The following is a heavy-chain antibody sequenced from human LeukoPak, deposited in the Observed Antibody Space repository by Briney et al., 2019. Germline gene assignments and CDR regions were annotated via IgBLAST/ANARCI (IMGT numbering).Heavy chain of an antibody. CDR3: ARNPRYQVFGMGKKGANYYYYMDV. Sequence: PGGSLRLSCAASGFTFSSYSMNWVRQAPGKGLEWVSSISSSSSYIYYADSVKGRFTISRDNAKNSLYLQMNSLRAEDTAVYYCARNPRYQVFGMGKKGANYYYYMDVGGKGTTVTAPS. J-gene: IGHJ6*03. CDR1: GFTFSSYS. V-gene: IGHV3-21*01. CDR2: ISSSSSYI. D-gene: IGHD3-3*01.